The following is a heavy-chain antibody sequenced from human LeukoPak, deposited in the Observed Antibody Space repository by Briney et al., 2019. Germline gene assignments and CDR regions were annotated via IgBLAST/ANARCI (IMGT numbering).Heavy chain of an antibody. Sequence: GGSLRLSSAASGFTFSSYAMSWVRQAPGKELEWVSGISGSGGSTYYADSVKGRFTISRDNSKNTLYLQMNSLRAEDTAVYYCAGEPHLVPHWYFDLWGRGTLVTVSS. CDR2: ISGSGGST. J-gene: IGHJ2*01. CDR1: GFTFSSYA. V-gene: IGHV3-23*01. CDR3: AGEPHLVPHWYFDL. D-gene: IGHD1-14*01.